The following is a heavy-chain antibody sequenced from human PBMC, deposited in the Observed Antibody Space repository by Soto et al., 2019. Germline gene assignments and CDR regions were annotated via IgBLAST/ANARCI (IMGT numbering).Heavy chain of an antibody. Sequence: EVQLVESGGGLVQPGRSLRLSCAASGFTFGDYAMHWVRQAPGKGLEWVSGINWNSGTMGYADSVKGRFTISRDNAKNSLYLQMNSLRAEDTALYYCAKDISWNYEGMDVWGQGTTVTVSS. CDR1: GFTFGDYA. D-gene: IGHD6-13*01. CDR3: AKDISWNYEGMDV. CDR2: INWNSGTM. V-gene: IGHV3-9*01. J-gene: IGHJ6*02.